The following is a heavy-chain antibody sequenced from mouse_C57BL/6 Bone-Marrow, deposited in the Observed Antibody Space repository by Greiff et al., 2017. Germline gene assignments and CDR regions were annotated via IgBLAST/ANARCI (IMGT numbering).Heavy chain of an antibody. D-gene: IGHD2-3*01. CDR2: INTNNGGT. J-gene: IGHJ4*01. CDR3: APIYDGYLYYAMDY. CDR1: GYTFTDYY. Sequence: EVQLQQSGPELVKPGASVKISCKASGYTFTDYYMNWVKQSHGKSLEWIGDINTNNGGTSYNQKFKGKATLTVDKSSSTAYMELRSLTSEDSAVYYCAPIYDGYLYYAMDYWGQGTSVTVSS. V-gene: IGHV1-26*01.